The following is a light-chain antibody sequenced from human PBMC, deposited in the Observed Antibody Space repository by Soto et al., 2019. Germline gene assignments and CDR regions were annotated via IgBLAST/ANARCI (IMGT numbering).Light chain of an antibody. CDR1: QSVGSN. J-gene: IGKJ1*01. V-gene: IGKV3-15*01. Sequence: EIVMTQSPATLSVSPGERATLSCRASQSVGSNLAWYRQKPGQAPRLLIYGASTRATGIPARFSGSGSGTDFTLNISSLQSEDFAVYYCQQYNNWFRTFGQGTKVDIK. CDR3: QQYNNWFRT. CDR2: GAS.